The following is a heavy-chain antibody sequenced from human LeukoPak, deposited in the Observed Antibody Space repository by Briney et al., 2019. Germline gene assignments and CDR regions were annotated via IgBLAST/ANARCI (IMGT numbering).Heavy chain of an antibody. Sequence: SETLSLTCAVYGGSFSGYYWSWIRQPPGKGLEWIGEINHSGSTNYNPSLKSRVTISVDTSKNQFSLKLSSVTAADAAVYYCARLKIVTMIVVGYNWFDPWGQGTLVTVSS. V-gene: IGHV4-34*01. CDR3: ARLKIVTMIVVGYNWFDP. D-gene: IGHD3-22*01. CDR2: INHSGST. J-gene: IGHJ5*02. CDR1: GGSFSGYY.